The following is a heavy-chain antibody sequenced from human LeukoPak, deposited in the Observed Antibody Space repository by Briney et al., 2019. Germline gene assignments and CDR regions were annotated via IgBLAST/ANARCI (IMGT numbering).Heavy chain of an antibody. CDR3: AIPYYDSSGYYYGDAFDI. Sequence: SETLSLTCTVSGGSISSYYLSWIRQPAGKGLEWIGRIYTSGSTNYNPSLKSRVTMSVDTSKNQFSLKLSSVTAADTAVYYCAIPYYDSSGYYYGDAFDIWGQGTMVTVSS. V-gene: IGHV4-4*07. D-gene: IGHD3-22*01. CDR2: IYTSGST. CDR1: GGSISSYY. J-gene: IGHJ3*02.